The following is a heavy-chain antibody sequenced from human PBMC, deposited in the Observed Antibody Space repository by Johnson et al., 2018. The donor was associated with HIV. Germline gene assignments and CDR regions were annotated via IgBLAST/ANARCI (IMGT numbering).Heavy chain of an antibody. CDR3: AKDHAAAEGSEGAFDI. CDR2: IFSVGNT. V-gene: IGHV3-66*02. D-gene: IGHD6-13*01. CDR1: GITVSSNY. Sequence: VQLVESGGGMVQSGGSLRLSCAASGITVSSNYMSWVRRAPGKGLEWVSLIFSVGNTNYADSVKGRFTISRDNAKNSLYLQMNSLRAEDTALYYCAKDHAAAEGSEGAFDIWGQGTMVTVSS. J-gene: IGHJ3*02.